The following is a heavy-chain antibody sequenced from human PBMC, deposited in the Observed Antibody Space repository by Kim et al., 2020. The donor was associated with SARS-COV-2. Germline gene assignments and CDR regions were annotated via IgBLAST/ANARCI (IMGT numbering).Heavy chain of an antibody. D-gene: IGHD3-9*01. CDR3: AKEGSLRPLLRYFDWSTTHFDY. CDR2: ISGSGGST. J-gene: IGHJ4*02. V-gene: IGHV3-23*01. Sequence: GGSLRLSCAASGFTFSSYAMSWVRQAPGKGLEWVSAISGSGGSTYYADSVKGRFTISRDNSKNTLYLQMNSLRAEDTAVYYCAKEGSLRPLLRYFDWSTTHFDYWGQGTLVTVSS. CDR1: GFTFSSYA.